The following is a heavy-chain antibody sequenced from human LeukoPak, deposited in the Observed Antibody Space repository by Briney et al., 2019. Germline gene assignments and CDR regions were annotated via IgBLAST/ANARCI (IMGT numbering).Heavy chain of an antibody. CDR2: IYSGGST. Sequence: GGCLRLSCAASGFTVSSNYMSWVRQAPGKGLEWVSVIYSGGSTYYADSVKGRFTISRDNSKNTLYLQMNSLRAEDTAVYYCASTFYGDSPPYWGQGTLVTVSS. V-gene: IGHV3-66*01. D-gene: IGHD4-17*01. CDR3: ASTFYGDSPPY. J-gene: IGHJ4*02. CDR1: GFTVSSNY.